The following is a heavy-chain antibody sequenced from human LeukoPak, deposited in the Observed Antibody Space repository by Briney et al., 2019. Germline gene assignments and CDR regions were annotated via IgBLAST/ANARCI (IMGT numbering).Heavy chain of an antibody. V-gene: IGHV3-23*01. CDR2: ISGSGGST. D-gene: IGHD3-22*01. CDR1: GFTFSSYA. CDR3: AKATSRGTYYPFDD. Sequence: PGGSLRLSCAASGFTFSSYAMSWVRQAPGKGLEWVSTISGSGGSTYHADAVKGRFVISRDNSKSTLYLQMNSLRAEDTAVYYCAKATSRGTYYPFDDWGQGTLVTVSS. J-gene: IGHJ4*02.